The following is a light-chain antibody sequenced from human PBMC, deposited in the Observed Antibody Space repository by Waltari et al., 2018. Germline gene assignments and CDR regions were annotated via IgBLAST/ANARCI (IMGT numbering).Light chain of an antibody. CDR1: PSIGSS. J-gene: IGKJ1*01. Sequence: ETVVTQSPGTLSVSPGERATLSCRTSPSIGSSLAWYQQKPGQSPRLLISHASTRATCIPARFSGSGSETEFTLTISSLQSEDSAVYYCQQYNNWPPGTFGQGTRVEV. V-gene: IGKV3D-15*01. CDR3: QQYNNWPPGT. CDR2: HAS.